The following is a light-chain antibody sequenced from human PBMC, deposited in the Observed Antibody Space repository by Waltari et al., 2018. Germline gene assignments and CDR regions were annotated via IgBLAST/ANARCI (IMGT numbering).Light chain of an antibody. CDR1: QSLSSW. Sequence: DIQMTQSPSPLSASVGDRVTITCRASQSLSSWLACYQQKPGRAPKLLIYTASSLESGVPSRFSGSGSGTEFTLTISSLQPDDFATYFCQHYNSYPFTFGGGTKVEI. CDR2: TAS. J-gene: IGKJ4*01. V-gene: IGKV1-5*03. CDR3: QHYNSYPFT.